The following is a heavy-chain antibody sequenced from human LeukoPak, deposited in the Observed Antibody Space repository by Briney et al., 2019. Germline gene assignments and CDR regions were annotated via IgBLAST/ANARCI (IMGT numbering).Heavy chain of an antibody. D-gene: IGHD5-18*01. CDR3: ARGEPGSDTAMLNYFDY. J-gene: IGHJ4*02. V-gene: IGHV1-3*01. Sequence: ASVKVSCKASGYTFTNYAIHWVRQAPGQRLEWMGWINAGNGNTKYSQKFQGRVTITRDTSASTAYMGLSSLRSEDTAVNYCARGEPGSDTAMLNYFDYWGQGTLVTVSS. CDR2: INAGNGNT. CDR1: GYTFTNYA.